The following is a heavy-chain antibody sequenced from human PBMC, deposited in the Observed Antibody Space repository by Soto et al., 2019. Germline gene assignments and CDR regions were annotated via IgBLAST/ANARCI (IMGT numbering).Heavy chain of an antibody. CDR3: ARGPLVVVVAATETGVYFDY. V-gene: IGHV4-34*01. CDR1: GGSFSGYY. D-gene: IGHD2-15*01. Sequence: SETLSLTCAVYGGSFSGYYWSWIRQPPGKGLEWIGEINHSGSTNYNPSLKSRVTISVDTSKNQFSLKLSSVTAADTAVYYCARGPLVVVVAATETGVYFDYWGQGTLVTVSS. CDR2: INHSGST. J-gene: IGHJ4*02.